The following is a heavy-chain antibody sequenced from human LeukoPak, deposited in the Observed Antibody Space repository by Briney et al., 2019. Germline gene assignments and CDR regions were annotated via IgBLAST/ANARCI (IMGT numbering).Heavy chain of an antibody. Sequence: GESLKISCEASGYTFTGYWIGWVRQMPGQGLECMAIIFPSDSDTRYSPSFQGQVSISVDKSINTAYLQWSTLKASDTAMYYCVRLYTSMARYYHMDVWGKGTTVTVSS. V-gene: IGHV5-51*01. CDR2: IFPSDSDT. J-gene: IGHJ6*03. CDR3: VRLYTSMARYYHMDV. CDR1: GYTFTGYW. D-gene: IGHD5-18*01.